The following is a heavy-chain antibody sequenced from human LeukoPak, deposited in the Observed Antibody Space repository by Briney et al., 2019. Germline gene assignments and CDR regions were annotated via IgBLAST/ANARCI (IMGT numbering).Heavy chain of an antibody. CDR1: GGSISSYY. CDR3: TREPVP. D-gene: IGHD6-19*01. J-gene: IGHJ4*02. CDR2: IYAGGTA. Sequence: PSETLSLTCTVSGGSISSYYWSWIRQPPGKGLEWIGRIYAGGTASYNPSLESRVTMSADMSKNQLSLKLTSVTAADTAVYYCTREPVPWGQGTLVTVSS. V-gene: IGHV4-4*07.